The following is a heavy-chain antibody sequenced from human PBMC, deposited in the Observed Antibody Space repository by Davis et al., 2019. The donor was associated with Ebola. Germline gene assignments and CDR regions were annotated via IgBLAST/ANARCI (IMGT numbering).Heavy chain of an antibody. CDR3: ARGFSGGTTGGWFDP. V-gene: IGHV4-59*01. CDR2: IYYSGST. Sequence: SETLSLTCTVSGGSISSYYWSWIRQPPGKGLEWIGYIYYSGSTNYNPSLKSRVTISVDTSKNQFSLKLSSVTAADTAVYYCARGFSGGTTGGWFDPWGQGTLVTVSS. D-gene: IGHD1-1*01. J-gene: IGHJ5*02. CDR1: GGSISSYY.